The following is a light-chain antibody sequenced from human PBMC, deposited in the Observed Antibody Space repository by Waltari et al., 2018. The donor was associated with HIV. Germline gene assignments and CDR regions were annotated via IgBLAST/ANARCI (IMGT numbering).Light chain of an antibody. CDR2: DNN. J-gene: IGLJ1*01. CDR1: SSTFGNNY. V-gene: IGLV1-51*01. CDR3: GTWDSSLSVYV. Sequence: QSVLTQPPSVSAAPGQKVTIPCSGSSSTFGNNYLSWYQQLPGTAPKLLIYDNNKRPSGIPDRFSGSKSGTSATLGITGLQTGDEADYYCGTWDSSLSVYVFGTGTKVTVL.